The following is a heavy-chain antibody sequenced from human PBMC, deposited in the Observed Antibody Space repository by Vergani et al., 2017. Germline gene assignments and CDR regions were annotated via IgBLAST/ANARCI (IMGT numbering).Heavy chain of an antibody. CDR3: ARGLYDSSGYYYYYYYGMDV. J-gene: IGHJ6*02. D-gene: IGHD3-22*01. Sequence: EVQLVESGGGLVQPGRSLRLSCAASGFTVSSNYMSWVRQAPGKGLEWVSVIYSGGSTYYADSVKGRFTISRDNSKNTLYLQMNSLRAEDTAVYYCARGLYDSSGYYYYYYYGMDVWGQGTTVTVSS. CDR2: IYSGGST. V-gene: IGHV3-66*01. CDR1: GFTVSSNY.